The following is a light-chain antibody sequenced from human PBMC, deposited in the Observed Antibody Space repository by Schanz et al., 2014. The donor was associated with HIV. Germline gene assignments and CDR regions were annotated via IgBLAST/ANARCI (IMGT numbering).Light chain of an antibody. CDR1: STDVDYYYY. CDR3: SSYAGSNNLVV. Sequence: QSALTQPASVSGSPGQSITISCAGASTDVDYYYYISWYQQHPGGAPKLVIYDVSIRPSGVSDRFSGSKSGNTASLTISGLQDEDEADYYCSSYAGSNNLVVFGGGTKLTVL. V-gene: IGLV2-14*03. CDR2: DVS. J-gene: IGLJ2*01.